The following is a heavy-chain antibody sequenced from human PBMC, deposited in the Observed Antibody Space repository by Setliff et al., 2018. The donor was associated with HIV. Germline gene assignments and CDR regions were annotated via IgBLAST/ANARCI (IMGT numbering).Heavy chain of an antibody. V-gene: IGHV1-69*13. J-gene: IGHJ2*01. Sequence: GASVKVSCNASGGTFSNYAISWVRQAPGQGLEWMGGIIPIFGSTKYAQKFQGRVTITADESTSTADMELSSLRSEDTAVYYCARDDHYYDSESYYSDWYFDLWGRGTLVTVSS. CDR1: GGTFSNYA. CDR3: ARDDHYYDSESYYSDWYFDL. D-gene: IGHD3-10*01. CDR2: IIPIFGST.